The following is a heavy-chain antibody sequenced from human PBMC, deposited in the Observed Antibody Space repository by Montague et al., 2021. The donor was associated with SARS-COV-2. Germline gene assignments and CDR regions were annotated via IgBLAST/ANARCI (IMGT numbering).Heavy chain of an antibody. CDR3: ARGIFTIPFIPAHYYLDV. V-gene: IGHV4-59*01. J-gene: IGHJ6*03. CDR1: GGSISSYY. D-gene: IGHD3-9*01. CDR2: IYYSGST. Sequence: SETLSLTCTVSGGSISSYYWSWIRQPPGKGLEWIGYIYYSGSTNYNPSLKSRVTISVDTSKNQFSLKLSSVTAADTAVYYCARGIFTIPFIPAHYYLDVWGKGTPVHVSS.